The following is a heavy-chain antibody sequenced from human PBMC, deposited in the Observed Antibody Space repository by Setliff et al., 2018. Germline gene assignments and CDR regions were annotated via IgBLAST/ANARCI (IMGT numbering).Heavy chain of an antibody. D-gene: IGHD6-6*01. CDR2: ISVYSGNA. J-gene: IGHJ4*02. CDR1: GYSFSDSA. V-gene: IGHV1-18*01. Sequence: ASVKVSCKASGYSFSDSAVNWVRQAPGQGLQWVGWISVYSGNAYYAQTLQDRVTLTTDTSTTTAYLELRSLRPDDTAVYYCARGGLASARRKGVFEHWGQGTLVTVSS. CDR3: ARGGLASARRKGVFEH.